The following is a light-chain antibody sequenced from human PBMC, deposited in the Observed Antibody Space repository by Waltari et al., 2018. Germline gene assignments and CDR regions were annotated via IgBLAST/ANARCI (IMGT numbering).Light chain of an antibody. V-gene: IGLV4-69*01. J-gene: IGLJ3*02. CDR3: QTGGHGTWV. CDR2: VNSDGSH. Sequence: QLVLTQSPSASASLGASVKLTCTLSSGHSSNVIASLQQQPEKGPRYLMKVNSDGSHRKGDEIPDRFSGSSSGAERYLTISNLQSEDEADYYCQTGGHGTWVFGGGTKLTVL. CDR1: SGHSSNV.